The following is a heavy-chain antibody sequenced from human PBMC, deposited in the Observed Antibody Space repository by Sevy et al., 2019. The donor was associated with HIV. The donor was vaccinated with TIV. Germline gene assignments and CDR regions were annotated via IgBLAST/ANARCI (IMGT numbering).Heavy chain of an antibody. CDR3: ARDLHTRYDYGDYFDY. Sequence: SETLSLTCTVSAGSISSYYWSWIRQPAGKGLEWIGRIYTSGSTNYNPSLKSRVTMSVDTSKNQFSLKLSSVTAADTAVYYCARDLHTRYDYGDYFDYWGQGTLVTVSS. CDR2: IYTSGST. D-gene: IGHD4-17*01. CDR1: AGSISSYY. V-gene: IGHV4-4*07. J-gene: IGHJ4*02.